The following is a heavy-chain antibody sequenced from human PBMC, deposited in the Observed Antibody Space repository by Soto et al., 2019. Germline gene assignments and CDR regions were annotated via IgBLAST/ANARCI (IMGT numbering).Heavy chain of an antibody. CDR2: IYHSGST. J-gene: IGHJ3*02. CDR3: ARAAVTPGAFDI. CDR1: GGSISSGGYS. Sequence: TLSLTCAVSGGSISSGGYSWSWIRQPPGKGLEWIGYIYHSGSTYYNPSLKSRVTISVDRSKNQFSLKLSSVTAADTAVYYCARAAVTPGAFDIWGQGTMVTVSS. V-gene: IGHV4-30-2*01.